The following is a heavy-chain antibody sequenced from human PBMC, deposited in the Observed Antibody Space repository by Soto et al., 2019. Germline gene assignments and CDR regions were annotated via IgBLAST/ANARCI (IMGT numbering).Heavy chain of an antibody. V-gene: IGHV4-39*01. D-gene: IGHD3-3*01. CDR3: AGSYDFWSGYSPRYGMDV. J-gene: IGHJ6*02. Sequence: SETLSLTCTDSGGSISSSSYYWGWIRQPPGKGMKWIGSVYYSGSSYYNPFLKCRVTISVDTSKNQFSLKLSSVTAADSAVYYCAGSYDFWSGYSPRYGMDVWGQGTTVT. CDR2: VYYSGSS. CDR1: GGSISSSSYY.